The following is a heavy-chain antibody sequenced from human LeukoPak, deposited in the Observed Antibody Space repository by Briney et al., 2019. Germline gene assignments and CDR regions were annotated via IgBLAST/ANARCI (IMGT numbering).Heavy chain of an antibody. V-gene: IGHV3-23*01. CDR1: GFTFSSFA. CDR3: TKEQRDYDFWSGYYTHINY. J-gene: IGHJ4*02. Sequence: PGGSLRLSCAASGFTFSSFAMGWVRQAPGKGLEWVSGLSGSGGSTYYADSVKGRFTISRDNSKNTLYLQMNSLKTEDTAVYYCTKEQRDYDFWSGYYTHINYWGQGTLVTVSS. D-gene: IGHD3-3*01. CDR2: LSGSGGST.